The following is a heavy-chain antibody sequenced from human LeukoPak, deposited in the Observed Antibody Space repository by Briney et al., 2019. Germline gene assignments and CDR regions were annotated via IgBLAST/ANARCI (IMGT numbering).Heavy chain of an antibody. V-gene: IGHV3-23*01. CDR2: ISASGAST. D-gene: IGHD2-21*02. CDR3: ARDSEAMVTYPNFDDY. J-gene: IGHJ4*02. Sequence: GGSLRLSCAASGFTFSRYAMNWVRQAPGKRLEWVSTISASGASTYYADSVKGRFTISRDNSKNTLYLQMSSLRAEDTAVYYCARDSEAMVTYPNFDDYWGQGTLVTVSS. CDR1: GFTFSRYA.